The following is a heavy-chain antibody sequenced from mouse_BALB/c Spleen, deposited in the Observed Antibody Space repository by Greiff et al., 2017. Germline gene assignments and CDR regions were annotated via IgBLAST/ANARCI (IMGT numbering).Heavy chain of an antibody. CDR1: GFTFSSYA. J-gene: IGHJ3*01. V-gene: IGHV5-6-5*01. CDR3: ARKGKWYREFAY. CDR2: ISSGGST. Sequence: EVMLVESGGGLVKPGGSLKLSCAASGFTFSSYAMSWVRQTPEKRLEWVASISSGGSTYYPDSVKGRFTISRDNARNILYLQMSSLRSEDTAMYYCARKGKWYREFAYWGQGTLVTVSA. D-gene: IGHD2-1*01.